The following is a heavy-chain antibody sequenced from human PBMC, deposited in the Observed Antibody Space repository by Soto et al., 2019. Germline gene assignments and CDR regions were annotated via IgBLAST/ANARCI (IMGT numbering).Heavy chain of an antibody. V-gene: IGHV4-39*01. D-gene: IGHD3-10*01. Sequence: QLQLQESGPGLVKPSETLSLTCTVSGGSISSSSYYWGWIRQPPGKGLEWIGSIYYSGSTYYNPSLKSRVTISVDTSKNQFSLKLSSVTAADTAVYYCAREVDYSMVRGADGIDYWGQGTLVTVSS. CDR1: GGSISSSSYY. CDR2: IYYSGST. J-gene: IGHJ4*02. CDR3: AREVDYSMVRGADGIDY.